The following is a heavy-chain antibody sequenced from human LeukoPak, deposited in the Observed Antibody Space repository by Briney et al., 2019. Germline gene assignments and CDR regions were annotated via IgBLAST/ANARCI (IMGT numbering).Heavy chain of an antibody. CDR1: GFIFSSHW. D-gene: IGHD3-22*01. J-gene: IGHJ4*02. Sequence: PGGSLRLSCAASGFIFSSHWMHWVRQAPGKGLEWVSYISSSGSTRYYADSVKGRFTISRDNAKNSLHLQMNSLRAEDTAVYYCARDPFRDYDSSGYFDYWGQGTPVTVSS. CDR2: ISSSGSTR. CDR3: ARDPFRDYDSSGYFDY. V-gene: IGHV3-48*04.